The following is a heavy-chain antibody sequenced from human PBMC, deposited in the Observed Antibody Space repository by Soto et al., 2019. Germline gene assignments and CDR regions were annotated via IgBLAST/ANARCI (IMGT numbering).Heavy chain of an antibody. V-gene: IGHV4-31*03. J-gene: IGHJ6*02. Sequence: QVQLQESGPGLVKPSQTLSLTCTVSGGSISSGGYYWSWIRQHPGKGLEWIGYIYYSGSTYYNPSLKSRVTISVDTSKNQFSLKLSSVTAADTAVYYCARDREYYYGSGRENYYYYGMDVWGQGTTVTVSS. CDR3: ARDREYYYGSGRENYYYYGMDV. CDR2: IYYSGST. CDR1: GGSISSGGYY. D-gene: IGHD3-10*01.